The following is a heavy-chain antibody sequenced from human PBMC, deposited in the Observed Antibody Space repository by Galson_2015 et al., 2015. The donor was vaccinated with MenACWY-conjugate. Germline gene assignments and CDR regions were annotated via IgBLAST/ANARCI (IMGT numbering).Heavy chain of an antibody. J-gene: IGHJ6*03. CDR2: TYYRSKWYN. D-gene: IGHD6-6*01. CDR1: GDSISSNSAA. V-gene: IGHV6-1*01. CDR3: ARDRGSSSSYMDV. Sequence: CAISGDSISSNSAAWNWIRQSPPRGLEWLGRTYYRSKWYNDYAVSVKSRITINPDTSKNQFSLQLNSVTPEDAAVYYCARDRGSSSSYMDVWGKGTTVTVSS.